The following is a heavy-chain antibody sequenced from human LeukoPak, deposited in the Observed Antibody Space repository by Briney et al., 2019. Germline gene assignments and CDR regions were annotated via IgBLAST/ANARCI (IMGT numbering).Heavy chain of an antibody. CDR2: ISYDGSNK. D-gene: IGHD3-3*01. J-gene: IGHJ4*02. CDR1: GFTFGDYA. Sequence: GGSLRLSCTASGFTFGDYAMHWVRQAPGKGLEWVAVISYDGSNKYYADSVKGRFTISRDNSKNTLYLQMNSLRAEDTAVYYCARDQKDYYDFWSGYYMGYWGQGTLVTVSS. CDR3: ARDQKDYYDFWSGYYMGY. V-gene: IGHV3-30-3*01.